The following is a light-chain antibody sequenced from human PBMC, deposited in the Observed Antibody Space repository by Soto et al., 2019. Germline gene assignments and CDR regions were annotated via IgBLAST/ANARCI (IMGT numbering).Light chain of an antibody. CDR1: SSNIGAGYD. Sequence: QSVLTQPPSVSGAPGQRVTISCTGSSSNIGAGYDVHWYQQLPGTAPKLLIYGNSNRPSGVPDRFSGSKSGTSASLAITGLQAEDWADYYCQSYDSSLSGSRVFGTGTKLTVL. CDR3: QSYDSSLSGSRV. V-gene: IGLV1-40*01. CDR2: GNS. J-gene: IGLJ1*01.